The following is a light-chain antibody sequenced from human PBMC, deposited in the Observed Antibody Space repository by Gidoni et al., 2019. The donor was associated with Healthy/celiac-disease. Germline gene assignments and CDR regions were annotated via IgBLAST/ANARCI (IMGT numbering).Light chain of an antibody. CDR2: SNN. CDR3: AAWDDSLNGVV. J-gene: IGLJ2*01. Sequence: QSLLTQPPSASRTPVPRVTLACSGSSSNIGSNTVNWYQQLPGTAPKLLIYSNNQRPSGVPDRFSGSKSGTSASLAISGLQSEDEADYYCAAWDDSLNGVVFGGGTKLTVL. CDR1: SSNIGSNT. V-gene: IGLV1-44*01.